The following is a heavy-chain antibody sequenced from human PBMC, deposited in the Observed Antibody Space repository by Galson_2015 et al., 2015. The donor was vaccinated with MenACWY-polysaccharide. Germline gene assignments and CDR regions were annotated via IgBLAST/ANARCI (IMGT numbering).Heavy chain of an antibody. V-gene: IGHV3-30*18. CDR1: GFTFRSYG. Sequence: SLRLSCAASGFTFRSYGMHWVRQAPGKGLEWVAVISYDGSKKYYGDSVKGRFTISRDNSKSTLYLQMNSLRAEDTAVYYCAKEFSTIVAFENWGQGTLVTVSS. D-gene: IGHD3-16*02. CDR3: AKEFSTIVAFEN. J-gene: IGHJ4*02. CDR2: ISYDGSKK.